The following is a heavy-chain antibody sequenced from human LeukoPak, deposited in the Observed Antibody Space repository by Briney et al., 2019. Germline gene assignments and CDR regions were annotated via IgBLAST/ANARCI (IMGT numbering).Heavy chain of an antibody. CDR2: IYYSGST. CDR1: GDSISNYY. J-gene: IGHJ4*02. Sequence: SETLSLTCTVSGDSISNYYWSWIRQPPGKGLEWIGYIYYSGSTNYSPSLRSRVTISLDTSKNQFSLKLASVTAADTAVYYCARGRAYSGSYQHTDYWGRGTLVTVSS. V-gene: IGHV4-59*01. CDR3: ARGRAYSGSYQHTDY. D-gene: IGHD1-26*01.